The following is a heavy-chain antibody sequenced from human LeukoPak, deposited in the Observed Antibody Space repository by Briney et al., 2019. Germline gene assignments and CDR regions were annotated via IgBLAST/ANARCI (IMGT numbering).Heavy chain of an antibody. Sequence: GGSLRLSCAASGFTFSSYGMSSVRQAPGKGLEWVSAIRGSGGRTSYADSENGRVTVSSDNYKIQLYQQTNIRRAEDTAVYYCAKETLGYYYYMDVWGKGTTVTISS. CDR3: AKETLGYYYYMDV. J-gene: IGHJ6*03. CDR2: IRGSGGRT. V-gene: IGHV3-23*01. CDR1: GFTFSSYG.